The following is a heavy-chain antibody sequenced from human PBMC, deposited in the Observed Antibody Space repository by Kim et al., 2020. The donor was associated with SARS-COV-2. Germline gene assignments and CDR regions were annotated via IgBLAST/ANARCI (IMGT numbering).Heavy chain of an antibody. CDR3: AGEYSGSYYDYYYGMDV. J-gene: IGHJ6*02. V-gene: IGHV3-74*01. Sequence: VKGRFTITRDNAKNTLYLQMNSLRAEDTAVYYCAGEYSGSYYDYYYGMDVWGQGTTVTVSS. D-gene: IGHD1-26*01.